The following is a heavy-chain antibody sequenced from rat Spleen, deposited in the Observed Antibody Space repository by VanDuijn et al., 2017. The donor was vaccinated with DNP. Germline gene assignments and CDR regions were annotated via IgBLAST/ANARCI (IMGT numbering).Heavy chain of an antibody. J-gene: IGHJ2*01. D-gene: IGHD1-2*01. V-gene: IGHV1-43*01. CDR2: INTGSGGS. CDR3: SRGAAIYFDY. CDR1: GYTFTTYY. Sequence: QVQLQQSGAELAKPGSSVMISCRASGYTFTTYYIGWIKQTTRQGLEYIGYINTGSGGSNYNEKFKGKATLTVDKSSSTGFMQLSSLTPDDSAVYYCSRGAAIYFDYWGQGVMVTVSS.